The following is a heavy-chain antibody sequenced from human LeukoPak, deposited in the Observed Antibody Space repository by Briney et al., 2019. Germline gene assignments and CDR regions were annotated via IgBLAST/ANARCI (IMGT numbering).Heavy chain of an antibody. CDR2: ISSNGGST. CDR1: GFTFSSYA. D-gene: IGHD2-21*01. J-gene: IGHJ4*02. Sequence: PGGSLRLSCAASGFTFSSYAMHWVRQAPGKGLEYVSAISSNGGSTYYANSVKGRFTISRDNSKNTLYLQMGSLRAEDMAVYYCARLIPGPCISPHWGQGTLVTVSS. V-gene: IGHV3-64*01. CDR3: ARLIPGPCISPH.